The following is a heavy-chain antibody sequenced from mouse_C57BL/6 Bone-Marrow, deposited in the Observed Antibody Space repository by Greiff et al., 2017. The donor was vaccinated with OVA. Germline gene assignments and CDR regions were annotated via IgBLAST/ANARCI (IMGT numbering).Heavy chain of an antibody. CDR3: ARGPYYYGSSHWYFDV. V-gene: IGHV1-52*01. CDR1: GYTFTSYW. D-gene: IGHD1-1*01. CDR2: IDPSDSET. J-gene: IGHJ1*03. Sequence: QVQLQQPGAELVRPGSSVKLSCKASGYTFTSYWMHWVKQRPIQGLEWIGNIDPSDSETHYNQKFKDKATLTVDKSSSTAYMQRSSLTSEDSAVYYCARGPYYYGSSHWYFDVWGTGTTVTVSS.